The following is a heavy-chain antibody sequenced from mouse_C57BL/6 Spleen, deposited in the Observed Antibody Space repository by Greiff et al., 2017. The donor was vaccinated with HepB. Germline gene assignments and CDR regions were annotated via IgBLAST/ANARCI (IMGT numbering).Heavy chain of an antibody. J-gene: IGHJ4*01. D-gene: IGHD2-3*01. CDR3: ATRRMGLYYAMDY. CDR1: GYAFTNYL. Sequence: QVQLQQSGAELVRPGTSVKVSCKASGYAFTNYLIEWVKQRPGQGLEWIGVINPGSGGTNYNEKFKGKATLTADKSSSTAYMQLSSLTSEDSAVYFCATRRMGLYYAMDYWGQGTSVTVSS. CDR2: INPGSGGT. V-gene: IGHV1-54*01.